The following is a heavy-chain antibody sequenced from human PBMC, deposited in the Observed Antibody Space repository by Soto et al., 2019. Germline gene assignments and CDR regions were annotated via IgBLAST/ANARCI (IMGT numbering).Heavy chain of an antibody. CDR2: IYHSGST. V-gene: IGHV4-61*08. D-gene: IGHD3-22*01. CDR1: GGSISSGGYS. Sequence: SETLSLTCAVSGGSISSGGYSWSWIRQPPGKGLEWIGYIYHSGSTNYNPSLKSRVTISVDTSKNQFSLKLSSVTAADTAVYYCARIPDYYDSSGYYPWGQGTLVTVSS. CDR3: ARIPDYYDSSGYYP. J-gene: IGHJ5*02.